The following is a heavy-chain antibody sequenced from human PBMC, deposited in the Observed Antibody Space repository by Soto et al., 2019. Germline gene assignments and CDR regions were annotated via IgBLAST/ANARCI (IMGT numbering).Heavy chain of an antibody. CDR1: GGSISSSNW. V-gene: IGHV4-4*02. Sequence: QVQLQESGPGLVKPSGTLSLTCAVSGGSISSSNWWSWVRQPPGKRLEWIGEIYHSGSTNYNPSLKSRVTISVDKSKNQFSLKLSSVTAADTAVYYCARRIVVVVAATPGNNWFDPWGQGTLVTVSS. CDR2: IYHSGST. D-gene: IGHD2-15*01. CDR3: ARRIVVVVAATPGNNWFDP. J-gene: IGHJ5*02.